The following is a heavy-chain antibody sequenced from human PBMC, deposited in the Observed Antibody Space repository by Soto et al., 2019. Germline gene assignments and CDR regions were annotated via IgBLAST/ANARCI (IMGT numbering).Heavy chain of an antibody. CDR2: ISAYNGNT. D-gene: IGHD3-10*01. Sequence: ASVKVSCKASGYTFTSYGISWVRQAPGQGLEWMGWISAYNGNTNYAQKLQGRVTMTTDTSTSTAYMELRSLRSDDTAVYYCARVMYIVSWFGELLSPPPFDYWGQGTLVTVSS. J-gene: IGHJ4*02. CDR1: GYTFTSYG. CDR3: ARVMYIVSWFGELLSPPPFDY. V-gene: IGHV1-18*01.